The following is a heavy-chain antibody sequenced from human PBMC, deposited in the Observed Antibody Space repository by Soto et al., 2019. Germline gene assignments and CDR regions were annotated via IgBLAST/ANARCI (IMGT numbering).Heavy chain of an antibody. CDR3: ARDRIQLRLGKYSFNGMDV. J-gene: IGHJ6*02. CDR1: GGTFSDYA. Sequence: QVQLVQSGAEMRKPGSSLRVSCKASGGTFSDYAFSWVRQAPGQGLEWMGGIVPRFGSPNYAQKFGGRVTITEDTSTSTVYMELSGLRFDDTAVYFCARDRIQLRLGKYSFNGMDVWGQGTTITVSS. V-gene: IGHV1-69*06. D-gene: IGHD3-16*01. CDR2: IVPRFGSP.